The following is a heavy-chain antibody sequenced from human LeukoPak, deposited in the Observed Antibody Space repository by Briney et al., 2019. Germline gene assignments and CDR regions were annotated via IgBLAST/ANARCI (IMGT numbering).Heavy chain of an antibody. CDR1: GYAFSSYG. Sequence: ASVKVSCTASGYAFSSYGVSWVRQAPGQRLEWMGWISAYNGDTEYAQKLFGRVTMTTDTSTTTAYMELRSLTSEDTAVYYCARDGQSYYEILTGHPPAFDYWGQGTLVTVSS. CDR2: ISAYNGDT. J-gene: IGHJ4*02. V-gene: IGHV1-18*04. D-gene: IGHD3-9*01. CDR3: ARDGQSYYEILTGHPPAFDY.